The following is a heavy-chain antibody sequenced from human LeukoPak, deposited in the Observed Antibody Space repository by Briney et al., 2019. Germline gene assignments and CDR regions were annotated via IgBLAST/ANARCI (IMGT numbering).Heavy chain of an antibody. D-gene: IGHD3-10*02. V-gene: IGHV3-43*01. CDR3: AKELDTMFFDY. CDR1: GFTFDRYT. CDR2: AGWAGGTT. J-gene: IGHJ4*02. Sequence: PGTSLRLSCAASGFTFDRYTIHWVRQAPGKGLEWVSLAGWAGGTTYYSDSVRGRFTISRDSGKNSVYLQMNSLTTDDTAFYFCAKELDTMFFDYWGQGALVTVSS.